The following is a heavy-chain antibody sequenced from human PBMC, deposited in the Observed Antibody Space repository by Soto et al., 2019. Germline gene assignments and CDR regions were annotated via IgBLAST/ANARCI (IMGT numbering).Heavy chain of an antibody. CDR1: GYSISNGYY. V-gene: IGHV4-38-2*02. Sequence: PSETLSLTCTVSGYSISNGYYWGWIRQSPETGVAWIGTIYHSGTTYYNPSLKSRVIMSIDTSKNQFSLNLNSVTAAATAVYYCVRDSYSYGSDGAKWGQGHRVTV. J-gene: IGHJ4*02. CDR3: VRDSYSYGSDGAK. CDR2: IYHSGTT. D-gene: IGHD5-18*01.